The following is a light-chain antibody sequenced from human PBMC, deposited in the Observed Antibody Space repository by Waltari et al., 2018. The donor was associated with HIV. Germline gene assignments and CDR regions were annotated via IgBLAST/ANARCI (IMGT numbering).Light chain of an antibody. CDR3: QHNYSAPIT. CDR2: ATS. V-gene: IGKV1-39*01. Sequence: DIQMTQSPSSLSASVGDRVTITCRASQTIRTYLNWYQQRPGKAPNLLIYATSSLQSGVPSRFSGSGSGTDFTLTISSVQPEDSATYYCQHNYSAPITFGRGTHLEIK. J-gene: IGKJ5*01. CDR1: QTIRTY.